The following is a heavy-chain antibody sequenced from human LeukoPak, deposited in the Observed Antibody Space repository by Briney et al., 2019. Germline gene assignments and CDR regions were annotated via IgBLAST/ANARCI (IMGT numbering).Heavy chain of an antibody. CDR3: ARYSLCSGCPEDFDY. CDR2: IYSGGST. V-gene: IGHV3-66*01. J-gene: IGHJ4*02. D-gene: IGHD6-19*01. CDR1: GFTVSSNY. Sequence: PGGSLRLSCAASGFTVSSNYMSWVRQAPGKGLEWVSVIYSGGSTYYADSVKGRFTISRDNSKNTLYLQMNSLRAEDTAVYYCARYSLCSGCPEDFDYWGQGTLVTVSS.